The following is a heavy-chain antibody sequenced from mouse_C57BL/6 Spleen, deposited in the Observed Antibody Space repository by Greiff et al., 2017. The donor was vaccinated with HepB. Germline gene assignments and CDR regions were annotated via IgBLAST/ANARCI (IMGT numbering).Heavy chain of an antibody. V-gene: IGHV1-15*01. CDR3: TSHPYGYSDY. CDR1: GYTFTDYE. CDR2: IDPETGGT. D-gene: IGHD2-2*01. Sequence: VQLQQSGAELVRPGASVTLSCKASGYTFTDYEMHWVKQTPVHGLEWIGAIDPETGGTAYNQKFKGKAILTADKSSSTAYMELRSLTSEDSAVYYCTSHPYGYSDYWGQGTTLTVSS. J-gene: IGHJ2*01.